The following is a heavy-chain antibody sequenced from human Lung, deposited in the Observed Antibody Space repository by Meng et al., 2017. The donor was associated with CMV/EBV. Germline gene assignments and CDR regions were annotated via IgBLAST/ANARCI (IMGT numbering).Heavy chain of an antibody. CDR1: GGSFSGYY. CDR2: INHSGST. V-gene: IGHV4-34*01. CDR3: ARYTIFNYYYGMDV. D-gene: IGHD3-3*01. Sequence: SETLSLXCAVYGGSFSGYYWSWIRQPPGKGLEWIGEINHSGSTNYNPSFKSRVTISVNTSKNQFPLQLSSVTAADTAVYYCARYTIFNYYYGMDVWGQGTTVTVSS. J-gene: IGHJ6*02.